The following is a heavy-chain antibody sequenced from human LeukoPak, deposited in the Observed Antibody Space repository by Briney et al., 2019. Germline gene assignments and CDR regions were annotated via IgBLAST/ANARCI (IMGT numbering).Heavy chain of an antibody. J-gene: IGHJ4*02. Sequence: PSGTLSLTCAVSGDSISSHNWWNWVRQAPGKGLEWVSSISGSSGSIYYADSMKGRFTISRDNAKNSLYLQMSSLRAEDTAVYYCARDKYGDYSFDYWGQGTLVTVSS. CDR2: ISGSSGSI. CDR3: ARDKYGDYSFDY. D-gene: IGHD4-11*01. V-gene: IGHV3-21*01. CDR1: GDSISSHN.